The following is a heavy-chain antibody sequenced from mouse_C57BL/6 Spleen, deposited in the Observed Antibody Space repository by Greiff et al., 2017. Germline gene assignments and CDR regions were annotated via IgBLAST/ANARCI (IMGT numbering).Heavy chain of an antibody. J-gene: IGHJ4*01. CDR1: GYTFTDYY. Sequence: EVKLQQSGPELVKPGASVRISCKASGYTFTDYYLNWVKQSNGKSLELIGDINPNNGGTSYNQKFKGKATLTVDKSSSTAYMELRSLTSEDPSVHYCAPDDPYAKDNGSQGTSGTVSS. D-gene: IGHD2-3*01. CDR3: APDDPYAKDN. CDR2: INPNNGGT. V-gene: IGHV1-26*01.